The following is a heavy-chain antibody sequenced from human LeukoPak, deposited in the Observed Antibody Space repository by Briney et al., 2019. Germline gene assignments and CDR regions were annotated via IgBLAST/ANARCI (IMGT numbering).Heavy chain of an antibody. CDR3: ARVIRKGVIDY. Sequence: PGGSLRLSCAASGFTFSSYWMHWVRQAPGKGLVWVSRINSDGSSTSYADSVKGRFTISRDNAKNTLYLQMNSLRAEDTAVYYCARVIRKGVIDYWGQGTLVTVSS. J-gene: IGHJ4*02. D-gene: IGHD1-14*01. V-gene: IGHV3-74*01. CDR1: GFTFSSYW. CDR2: INSDGSST.